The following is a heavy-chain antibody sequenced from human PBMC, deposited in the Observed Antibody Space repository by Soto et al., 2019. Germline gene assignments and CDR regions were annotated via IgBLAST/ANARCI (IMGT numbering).Heavy chain of an antibody. Sequence: QVQLVASGGGVVQPGRSLRLSCVGSGFIFSNNGMHWVRQPPGKGLEWVAFMSYDGSDTFYADSVKGRFTISRYNSKNALFLHMSNLRAEDTAMYYGTIVRVADSALDHWGQGTLVTVAS. D-gene: IGHD3-10*02. CDR1: GFIFSNNG. J-gene: IGHJ4*02. CDR2: MSYDGSDT. CDR3: TIVRVADSALDH. V-gene: IGHV3-30*03.